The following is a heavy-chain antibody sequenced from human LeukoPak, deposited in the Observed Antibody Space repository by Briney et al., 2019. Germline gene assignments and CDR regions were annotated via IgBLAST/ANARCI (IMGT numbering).Heavy chain of an antibody. Sequence: SETLSLTCTVSGYSISSGYYWGWIRQPPGKGLEWIGSIYHSGSTYYNPSLKSRVTISVDTSKNQFSLKLSSVTAADTAVYYCARPSLLGYYGSGSYQNPFDYWGQGTLVTVSS. D-gene: IGHD3-10*01. CDR3: ARPSLLGYYGSGSYQNPFDY. J-gene: IGHJ4*02. CDR2: IYHSGST. V-gene: IGHV4-38-2*02. CDR1: GYSISSGYY.